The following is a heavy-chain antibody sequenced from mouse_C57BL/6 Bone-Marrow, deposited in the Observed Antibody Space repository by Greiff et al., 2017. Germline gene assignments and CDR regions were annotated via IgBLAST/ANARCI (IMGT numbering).Heavy chain of an antibody. V-gene: IGHV1-58*01. CDR3: ARWPAQAIYYAMDY. J-gene: IGHJ4*01. Sequence: VHVKQSGAELVRPGSSVKMSCKTSGYTFTSYGINWVKQRPGQGLEWIGYIYIGNGYTAYNEKFKGKATLTSDTSSSTAYMQLSSLTSEDSAIYFCARWPAQAIYYAMDYWGQGTSVTVSS. D-gene: IGHD3-2*02. CDR1: GYTFTSYG. CDR2: IYIGNGYT.